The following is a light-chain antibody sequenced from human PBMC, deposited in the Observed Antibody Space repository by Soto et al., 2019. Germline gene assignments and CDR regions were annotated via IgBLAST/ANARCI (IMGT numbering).Light chain of an antibody. J-gene: IGLJ1*01. CDR2: EVS. V-gene: IGLV2-8*01. CDR1: SSVVGGYNY. CDR3: SSYAGSNNFV. Sequence: QSALTQPPPPPGSPGQSVTISFTGTSSVVGGYNYVSWYQQHPGKAPKLMIYEVSKRPSGVPDRFSGSKSGNTASLTVSGLQAEDEADYYCSSYAGSNNFVFGTGTRSPS.